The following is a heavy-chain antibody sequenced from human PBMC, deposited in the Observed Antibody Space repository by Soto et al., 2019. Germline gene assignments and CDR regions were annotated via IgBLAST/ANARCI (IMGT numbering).Heavy chain of an antibody. Sequence: PGGSLRLSCAASGFTFSSYAMSWVRQAPGKGLEWVSAISGSGGSTYYADSVKGRFTISRDNSKNTLYLQMNSLRAEDTAVYYCAKDPPRFSTVTTAWFHPWGQGTLVTVSS. J-gene: IGHJ5*02. D-gene: IGHD4-17*01. V-gene: IGHV3-23*01. CDR3: AKDPPRFSTVTTAWFHP. CDR2: ISGSGGST. CDR1: GFTFSSYA.